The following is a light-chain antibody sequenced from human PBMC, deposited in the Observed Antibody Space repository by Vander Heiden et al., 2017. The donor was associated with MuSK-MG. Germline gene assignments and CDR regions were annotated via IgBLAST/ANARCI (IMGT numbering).Light chain of an antibody. Sequence: EIVMTQSPATLSVSPGERATLSCRASQSVGSNVAWYQQKPGRAPRLLIYGASTRATGIPARFSGSGSGTEFTLTISSLQSEDFAVYYCQQYDNWPPLTFGQGTKVEIK. J-gene: IGKJ1*01. CDR1: QSVGSN. CDR2: GAS. CDR3: QQYDNWPPLT. V-gene: IGKV3-15*01.